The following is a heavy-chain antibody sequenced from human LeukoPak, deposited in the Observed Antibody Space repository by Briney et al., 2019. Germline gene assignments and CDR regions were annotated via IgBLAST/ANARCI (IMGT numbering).Heavy chain of an antibody. CDR2: IYSGGST. CDR1: GFTVSSNY. D-gene: IGHD1-26*01. Sequence: HPGGSLRLSCAASGFTVSSNYMSWVRQAPGKGLEWVSVIYSGGSTYYADSVKGRFTISRDNSKNTLYLQMNSLRAEDTAVYYCARIGSYSHFDYWGQGTLVTVSS. V-gene: IGHV3-53*01. J-gene: IGHJ4*02. CDR3: ARIGSYSHFDY.